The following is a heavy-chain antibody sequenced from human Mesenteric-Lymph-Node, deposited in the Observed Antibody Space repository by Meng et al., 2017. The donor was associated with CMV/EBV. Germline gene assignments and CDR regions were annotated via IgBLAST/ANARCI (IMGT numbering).Heavy chain of an antibody. CDR1: GYTFTSYG. CDR2: INGDYAYP. J-gene: IGHJ4*02. V-gene: IGHV1-18*01. D-gene: IGHD3-3*01. CDR3: ARDLFVQSLGMDY. Sequence: ASVKVSCKASGYTFTSYGISWVRQAPGQGLEWMGRINGDYAYPNDAQKFQGRVTMTTDTSTSTAYMELRSLREDDTAVYYCARDLFVQSLGMDYWGQGTLVTVSS.